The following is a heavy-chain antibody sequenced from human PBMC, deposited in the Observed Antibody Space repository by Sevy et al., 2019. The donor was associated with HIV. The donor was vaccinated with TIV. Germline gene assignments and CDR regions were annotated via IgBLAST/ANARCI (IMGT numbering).Heavy chain of an antibody. CDR1: GFTFSSYA. J-gene: IGHJ4*02. CDR3: ASEKWFIDY. V-gene: IGHV3-30*04. CDR2: ISYDGSNK. D-gene: IGHD3-22*01. Sequence: GGSLRLSCAASGFTFSSYAMHWVRQAPGKGLEWVAVISYDGSNKYYADSVKGRFTISRDNSKNTLCLQMNSLRAEDTAVYYCASEKWFIDYWGQGTLVTVSS.